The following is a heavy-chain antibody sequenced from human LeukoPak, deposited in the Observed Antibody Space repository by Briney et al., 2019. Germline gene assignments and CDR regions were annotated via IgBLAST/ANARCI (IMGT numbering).Heavy chain of an antibody. D-gene: IGHD2-2*01. CDR3: ARGYSSTLFDY. V-gene: IGHV3-30*02. J-gene: IGHJ4*02. CDR1: GFTFSSYG. Sequence: GGSLRLSCAASGFTFSSYGMHWVRQAPGKGLEWVAFIRYDESNKYHADSVKGRFTISRDNSKNTLYLQMNSLRGEDTAVYYCARGYSSTLFDYWGQGTLVTVSS. CDR2: IRYDESNK.